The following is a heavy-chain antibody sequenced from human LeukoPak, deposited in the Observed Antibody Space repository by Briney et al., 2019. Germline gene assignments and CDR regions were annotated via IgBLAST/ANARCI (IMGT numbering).Heavy chain of an antibody. D-gene: IGHD4-17*01. J-gene: IGHJ4*02. CDR3: ARDTSTVTTPYFDS. Sequence: GASVKVSCKASRYTFTEYYINWVRQAPGQGLEWMGWINPNSGGTNYAQKFQGRVTMTRDTSISTAYMELRGLRSDYTAVYYCARDTSTVTTPYFDSWDQGTLVTVSS. CDR1: RYTFTEYY. V-gene: IGHV1-2*02. CDR2: INPNSGGT.